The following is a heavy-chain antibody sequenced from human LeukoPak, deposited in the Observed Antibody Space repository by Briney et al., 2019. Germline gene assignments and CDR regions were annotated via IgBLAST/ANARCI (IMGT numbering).Heavy chain of an antibody. CDR2: INHSGST. Sequence: KPSETLSLTCAVYGGSFSGYYWSWIRQPPGKGLEWIGEINHSGSTNYNPSLKSRVTISVDTSKNQFSLKLSSVTAADTAVYYCARVRRRYCSSTSCSRREYFDYWGQGTLVTDSS. J-gene: IGHJ4*02. V-gene: IGHV4-34*01. CDR1: GGSFSGYY. CDR3: ARVRRRYCSSTSCSRREYFDY. D-gene: IGHD2-2*01.